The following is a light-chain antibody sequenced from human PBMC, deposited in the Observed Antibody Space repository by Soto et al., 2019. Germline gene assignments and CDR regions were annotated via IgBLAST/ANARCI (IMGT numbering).Light chain of an antibody. J-gene: IGLJ1*01. V-gene: IGLV1-40*01. CDR3: SSFTSNRIYV. CDR2: GNS. Sequence: QSVLTQPPSVSGAPGQRVTISCTGSSSNIGAGYDVHWYQQFPGTAPKLLIYGNSNRPSGVPDRFSGSKSGTSASLAITGLQAEDEADYYCSSFTSNRIYVFGPGTKLTVL. CDR1: SSNIGAGYD.